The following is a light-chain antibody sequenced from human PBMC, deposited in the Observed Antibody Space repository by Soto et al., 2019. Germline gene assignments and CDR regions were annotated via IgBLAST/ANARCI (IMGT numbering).Light chain of an antibody. Sequence: QSALTQPASGSGSPGQSITISCTGTSSDVGSYNLVSWYQQHPGKAPKLMIYEVSKRPSWVSNRFSGSKSGNTASLTISGLQAADEADYFCSSFTSSMTNVFGSGTRVTVL. CDR2: EVS. J-gene: IGLJ1*01. V-gene: IGLV2-14*02. CDR1: SSDVGSYNL. CDR3: SSFTSSMTNV.